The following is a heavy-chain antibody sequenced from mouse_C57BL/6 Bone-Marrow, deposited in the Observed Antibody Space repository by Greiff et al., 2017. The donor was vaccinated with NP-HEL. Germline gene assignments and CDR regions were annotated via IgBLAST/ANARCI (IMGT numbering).Heavy chain of an antibody. CDR2: LSSGGSYT. D-gene: IGHD1-2*01. Sequence: EVQRVESGGDLVKPGGSLKLSCAASGFPFSSYGMSWVRQTPDKRLEWVATLSSGGSYTYYPDSVKGRFTISRDHAKNSLNLQMSSLKSDDTAMYFFSRRRLRDYYAMDYWGQGTSVTVSA. CDR3: SRRRLRDYYAMDY. CDR1: GFPFSSYG. V-gene: IGHV5-6*01. J-gene: IGHJ4*01.